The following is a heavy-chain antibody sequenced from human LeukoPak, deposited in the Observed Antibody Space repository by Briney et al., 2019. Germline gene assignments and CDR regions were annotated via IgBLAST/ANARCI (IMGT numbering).Heavy chain of an antibody. D-gene: IGHD4-23*01. CDR1: GYSFTTYW. CDR2: IYPGDSDT. CDR3: ARGPPRRQSTVVTRWFDY. J-gene: IGHJ4*02. V-gene: IGHV5-51*01. Sequence: GESLNISCKGSGYSFTTYWIGWVRQMPGKGLEWMGIIYPGDSDTRYGPSFQGQVTISADKSISTAYLQWSSLKASDTAMYYCARGPPRRQSTVVTRWFDYWGQGTLVTVSS.